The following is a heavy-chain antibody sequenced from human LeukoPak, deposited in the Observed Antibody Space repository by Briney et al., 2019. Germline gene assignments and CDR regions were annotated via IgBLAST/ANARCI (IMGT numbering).Heavy chain of an antibody. J-gene: IGHJ4*02. V-gene: IGHV4-59*01. CDR1: GGSISSYY. Sequence: KPSETLSLTCTVSGGSISSYYWSWIRQPPGKGLKWIGYIYYSGSTNYNPSLKSRVTISVDTSKNQFSLKLSSVTAADTAVYYCARGQVYYYDSSGMYYFDYWGQGTLVTVSS. CDR2: IYYSGST. CDR3: ARGQVYYYDSSGMYYFDY. D-gene: IGHD3-22*01.